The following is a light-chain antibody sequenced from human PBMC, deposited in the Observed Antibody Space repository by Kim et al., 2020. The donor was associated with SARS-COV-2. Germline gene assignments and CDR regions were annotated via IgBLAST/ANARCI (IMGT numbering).Light chain of an antibody. J-gene: IGLJ3*02. CDR3: SSYTSSTTLV. CDR1: SSDVGAYNY. CDR2: DVT. V-gene: IGLV2-14*01. Sequence: QSALTQPASVSGSPGQSITISCTGTSSDVGAYNYVSLYQQHPGKAPKLMIYDVTKRPSGVSDRFSGSKSGNTASLTISGLQAEDEADYYCSSYTSSTTLVFGGGTQLTVL.